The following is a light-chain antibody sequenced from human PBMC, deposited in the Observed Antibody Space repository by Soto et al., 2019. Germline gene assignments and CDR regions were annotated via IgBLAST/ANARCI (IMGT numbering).Light chain of an antibody. V-gene: IGKV3-15*01. CDR1: QSISSN. CDR2: GAS. Sequence: TVITQSPATLSVSPGERATLSCRASQSISSNLAWYQQTPGQTSRLLIYGASTRATGIPARFSGSGSGTEFTLTISSLQSEDFAIYYCQQYDGWPGTFGHGTKVDIK. CDR3: QQYDGWPGT. J-gene: IGKJ1*01.